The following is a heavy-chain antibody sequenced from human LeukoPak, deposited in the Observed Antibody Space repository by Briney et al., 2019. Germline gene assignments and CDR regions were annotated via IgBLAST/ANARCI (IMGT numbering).Heavy chain of an antibody. V-gene: IGHV3-23*01. CDR3: AKNYYVKPRDDAFDI. CDR1: GFTFGDYA. D-gene: IGHD3-10*02. J-gene: IGHJ3*02. CDR2: ISGSGGST. Sequence: GGSLRLSCKVSGFTFGDYAMSWVRQAPGKGLEWVSAISGSGGSTYYADSVKGRFTISRDNSKNTLYLQMNSLRAEDTAVYYCAKNYYVKPRDDAFDIWGQGTMVTVSS.